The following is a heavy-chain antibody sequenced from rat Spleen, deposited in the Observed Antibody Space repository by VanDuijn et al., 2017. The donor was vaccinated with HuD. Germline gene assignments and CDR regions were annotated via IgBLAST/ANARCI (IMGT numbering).Heavy chain of an antibody. V-gene: IGHV5-22*01. Sequence: EVQLVESGGGLVQPGRSLKLSCAASGFTFSDYYMAWVRQAPKKGLEWVASISYEGSSTYYGDSVKGRFTISRDNAKSTLYLQMNSLRSEDTATYYCARHSLRRVGGYFDYWGQGVMVTVSS. CDR2: ISYEGSST. CDR1: GFTFSDYY. CDR3: ARHSLRRVGGYFDY. J-gene: IGHJ2*01. D-gene: IGHD1-11*01.